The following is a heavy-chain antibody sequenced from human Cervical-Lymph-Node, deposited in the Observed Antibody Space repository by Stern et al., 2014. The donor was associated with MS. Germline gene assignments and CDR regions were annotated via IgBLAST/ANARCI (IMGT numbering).Heavy chain of an antibody. D-gene: IGHD5-18*01. CDR2: ISQDGDKR. J-gene: IGHJ4*02. CDR1: GFTFRNYA. Sequence: QVQLVESGGGVVQPGSSLRLSCAASGFTFRNYAIHWVRQAPDKGLDWVAVISQDGDKRFYADSVKGRFTISRDNSKNTLYLEMNSLRPEDTAVYFCARDSTAMVDYWGQGTLVTVSS. V-gene: IGHV3-30*04. CDR3: ARDSTAMVDY.